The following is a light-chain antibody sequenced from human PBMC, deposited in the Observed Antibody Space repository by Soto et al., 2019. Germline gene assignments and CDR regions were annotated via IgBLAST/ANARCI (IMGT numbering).Light chain of an antibody. J-gene: IGKJ1*01. Sequence: DIQMTQAPSTLSASIGDRVIITCRASQSISHWLAWYQQKPGKAPKLLISDASILESGVPSRFSGSTSGTEFTLTISSLQPDDFATYYCQQYHTYRTFGQGTKVDNK. CDR2: DAS. CDR1: QSISHW. CDR3: QQYHTYRT. V-gene: IGKV1-5*01.